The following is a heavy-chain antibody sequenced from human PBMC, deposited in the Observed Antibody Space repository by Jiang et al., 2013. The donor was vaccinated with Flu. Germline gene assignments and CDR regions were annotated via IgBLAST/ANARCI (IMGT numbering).Heavy chain of an antibody. CDR1: GGSISSYY. D-gene: IGHD6-13*01. J-gene: IGHJ3*02. V-gene: IGHV4-59*01. CDR3: ARVYSSSWYRAFDI. Sequence: GSGLVKPSETLSLTCTVSGGSISSYYWSWIRQPPGKGLEWIGYIYYSGSTNYNPSLKSRVTISVDTSKNQFSLKLSSVTAADTAVYYCARVYSSSWYRAFDIWGQGTMVTVSS. CDR2: IYYSGST.